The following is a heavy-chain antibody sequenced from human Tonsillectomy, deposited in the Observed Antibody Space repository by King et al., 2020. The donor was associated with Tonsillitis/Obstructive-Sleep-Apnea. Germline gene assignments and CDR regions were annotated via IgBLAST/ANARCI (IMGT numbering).Heavy chain of an antibody. V-gene: IGHV3-23*04. CDR3: AKPADDY. J-gene: IGHJ4*02. CDR1: GFTFSSHS. CDR2: IIGSGDTT. Sequence: VQLVESGGGLEQPGGSLRLSCAASGFTFSSHSMSWVRQAPGKGLEWVSSIIGSGDTTYYADSVKGRFTISRDNSKNTVYLQLRSLRADDTAVYYCAKPADDYWGQGTLVTVSS.